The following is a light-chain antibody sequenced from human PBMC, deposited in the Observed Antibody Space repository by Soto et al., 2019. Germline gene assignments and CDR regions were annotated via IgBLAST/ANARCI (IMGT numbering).Light chain of an antibody. CDR3: GSYTIFNTMV. CDR1: SSDVGGSKY. J-gene: IGLJ3*02. Sequence: QSVLTQPASVSGSPGQSITISCTGTSSDVGGSKYVSWYQQPPGKAPRIIIYDVSDRPSGVFYRFSGSKSGNTASLTISGLQAEDEADYYCGSYTIFNTMVFGGGTKVTVL. CDR2: DVS. V-gene: IGLV2-14*01.